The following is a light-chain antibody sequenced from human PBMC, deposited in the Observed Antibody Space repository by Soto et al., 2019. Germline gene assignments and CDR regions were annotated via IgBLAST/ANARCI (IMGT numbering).Light chain of an antibody. J-gene: IGKJ1*01. V-gene: IGKV1-5*01. CDR3: LQDHDDSWM. CDR1: QSIRNW. CDR2: AAS. Sequence: DIQVTQSPSTLSASVGDRVTITCRASQSIRNWLAWYQQKPGKAPTLLIYAASNLQSGVPSRFRGSRSGTEFTLTVSSLQPEDFATYYCLQDHDDSWMFGQGTKVDNK.